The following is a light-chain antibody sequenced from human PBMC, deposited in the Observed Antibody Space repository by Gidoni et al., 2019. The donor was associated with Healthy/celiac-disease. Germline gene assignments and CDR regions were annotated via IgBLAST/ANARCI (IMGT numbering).Light chain of an antibody. Sequence: QSVLTQPHSASGTPGQRVTIACSGSSSNIGSNTVNWYQPLPGPAPKLLIYSNKQRPSVVPDRFSGSKSGTSASLAISGLQSEDEADYYCAAWDDSLNGPVFGGGTKLTVL. J-gene: IGLJ2*01. V-gene: IGLV1-44*01. CDR2: SNK. CDR3: AAWDDSLNGPV. CDR1: SSNIGSNT.